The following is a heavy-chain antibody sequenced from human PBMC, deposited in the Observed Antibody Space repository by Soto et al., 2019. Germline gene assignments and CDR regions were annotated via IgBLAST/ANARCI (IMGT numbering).Heavy chain of an antibody. D-gene: IGHD3-9*01. J-gene: IGHJ6*02. CDR2: INPSGGST. Sequence: GASVKVSCKASGYTFTSYYMHWVRQAPGQGLEWMGIINPSGGSTSYAQKFQGRVTMTRDTSTSTVYMELSSLRSEDTAVYYCARDLSGDYDILTGYSHNYYGTDVWGQGTTVTVSS. CDR1: GYTFTSYY. V-gene: IGHV1-46*03. CDR3: ARDLSGDYDILTGYSHNYYGTDV.